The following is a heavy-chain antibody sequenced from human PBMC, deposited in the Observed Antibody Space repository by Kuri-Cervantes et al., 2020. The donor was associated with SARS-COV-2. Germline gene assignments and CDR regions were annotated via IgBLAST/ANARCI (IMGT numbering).Heavy chain of an antibody. J-gene: IGHJ3*02. Sequence: KISCKASGGTFSCYAISWVRQAPGQGLEWMGGIIPIFGTANYAQKFQGRVTMTRDTSTSTVYMELSSLRSEDTAVYYCARDQGPLWSDAFDIWGQGTMVTVSS. V-gene: IGHV1-69*05. D-gene: IGHD3-10*01. CDR3: ARDQGPLWSDAFDI. CDR1: GGTFSCYA. CDR2: IIPIFGTA.